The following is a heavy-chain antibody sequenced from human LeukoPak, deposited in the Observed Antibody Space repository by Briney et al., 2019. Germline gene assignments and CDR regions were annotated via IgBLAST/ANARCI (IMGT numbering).Heavy chain of an antibody. J-gene: IGHJ3*02. CDR1: GYTFTGYY. Sequence: ASVKVSCKASGYTFTGYYMHWVRQAPGQGLEWMGRINPNSGGTNYAQKFQGRVTMTRDTSISTAYMELSRLRSDDTAVYYCARDFGQRLLPDAFDIWGQGTMVTVSS. D-gene: IGHD6-19*01. CDR2: INPNSGGT. CDR3: ARDFGQRLLPDAFDI. V-gene: IGHV1-2*06.